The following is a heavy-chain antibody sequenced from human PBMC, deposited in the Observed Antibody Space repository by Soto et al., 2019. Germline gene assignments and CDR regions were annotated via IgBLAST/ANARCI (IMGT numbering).Heavy chain of an antibody. V-gene: IGHV3-33*01. Sequence: GGSLRLSCAASGFTFSSYGMHWVRQAPGKGLEWVAVIWYDGSNKYYADSVKGRFTISRDNSKNTLYLQMNSLRAEDTAVYYCARVMSCGSGSYPPCYYYGMDVWGQGTTVTVSS. D-gene: IGHD3-10*01. CDR2: IWYDGSNK. J-gene: IGHJ6*02. CDR3: ARVMSCGSGSYPPCYYYGMDV. CDR1: GFTFSSYG.